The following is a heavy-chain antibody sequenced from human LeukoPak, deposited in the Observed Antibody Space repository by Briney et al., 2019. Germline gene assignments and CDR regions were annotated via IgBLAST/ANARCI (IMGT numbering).Heavy chain of an antibody. V-gene: IGHV1-2*02. D-gene: IGHD2-2*01. J-gene: IGHJ4*02. CDR3: AEYHTAEYYFDY. CDR1: GYTFTGYY. Sequence: ASVKVSCKPSGYTFTGYYMHWVRQAPGQGLEWMGWINPNSGGTNYAQKFQGRVTMTRDTSISTAYMELSRLRSDDTAVYYCAEYHTAEYYFDYWGQGTLVTVSS. CDR2: INPNSGGT.